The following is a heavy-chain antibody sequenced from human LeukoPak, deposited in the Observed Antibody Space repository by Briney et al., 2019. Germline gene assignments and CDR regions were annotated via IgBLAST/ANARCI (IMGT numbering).Heavy chain of an antibody. J-gene: IGHJ3*02. V-gene: IGHV1-2*06. CDR3: ALTWGYYAFDI. Sequence: ASVKVSCKASGYTFIGYYIHWVRQAPGQGLEWMGRINPNSGDKNYAQSFQGRVTMTRDTSISTAYMERSRPRSDDTAVYYCALTWGYYAFDIWGQGTMVTVSS. CDR1: GYTFIGYY. CDR2: INPNSGDK. D-gene: IGHD7-27*01.